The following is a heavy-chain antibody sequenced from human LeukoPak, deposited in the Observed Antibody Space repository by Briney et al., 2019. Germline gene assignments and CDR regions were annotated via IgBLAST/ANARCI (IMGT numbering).Heavy chain of an antibody. CDR2: ISWNSGSI. J-gene: IGHJ4*02. D-gene: IGHD5-24*01. Sequence: GGSLRLSCAASGFTFDDYAMHWVPHAPGKGLEGVSGISWNSGSIGYADSVKGRFTISRDNAKTSLYLQMNSLRAEDTALYYCAKDLGPGSMATSPGFDYWGQGTLVTVSS. V-gene: IGHV3-9*01. CDR1: GFTFDDYA. CDR3: AKDLGPGSMATSPGFDY.